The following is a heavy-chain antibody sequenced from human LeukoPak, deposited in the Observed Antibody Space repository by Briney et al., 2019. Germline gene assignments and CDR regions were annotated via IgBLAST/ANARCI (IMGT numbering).Heavy chain of an antibody. J-gene: IGHJ3*02. V-gene: IGHV3-21*01. CDR1: GFTFSSYS. Sequence: GGSLRLSCAASGFTFSSYSMNWVRQAPGKGLEWVSSISSSSSYIYYADSVKGRFTISRDNAKNSLYLQMNSLRAEDTAVYYCATTTPRGYQLLGALGAFDIWGQGTMVTVSS. CDR2: ISSSSSYI. D-gene: IGHD2-2*01. CDR3: ATTTPRGYQLLGALGAFDI.